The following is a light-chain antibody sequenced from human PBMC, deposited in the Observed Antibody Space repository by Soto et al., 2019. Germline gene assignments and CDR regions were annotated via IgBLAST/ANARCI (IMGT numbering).Light chain of an antibody. Sequence: EIVMTQSPATLSVSPGERATLSCRASQSVSSCLAWNQQQPGHAPRLLIYGASIRATGILARFSGSGSGTESTLTISSLQSEDFAVYFCQQYNNWPLMYTFGQGTKLEIK. V-gene: IGKV3D-15*01. CDR2: GAS. CDR1: QSVSSC. J-gene: IGKJ2*01. CDR3: QQYNNWPLMYT.